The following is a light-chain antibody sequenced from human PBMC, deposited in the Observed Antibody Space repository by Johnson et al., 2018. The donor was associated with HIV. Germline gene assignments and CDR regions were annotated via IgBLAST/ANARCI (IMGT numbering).Light chain of an antibody. CDR2: ENN. J-gene: IGLJ1*01. CDR1: SSNIGNNY. V-gene: IGLV1-51*02. CDR3: GTWDSSLGV. Sequence: QSVLTQPPSVSAAPGQKVTISCSGSSSNIGNNYVSWYQQLPGTAHKLLIYENNKRPSGIPDRFSGSKSGTSATLGITGLQTGDEADYYCGTWDSSLGVFGTGTKVTVL.